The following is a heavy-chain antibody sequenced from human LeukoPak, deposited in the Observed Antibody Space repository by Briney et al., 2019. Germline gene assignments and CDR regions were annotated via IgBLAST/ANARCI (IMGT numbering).Heavy chain of an antibody. CDR3: TRGSGYSLDY. V-gene: IGHV4-4*07. D-gene: IGHD3-22*01. J-gene: IGHJ4*02. Sequence: SETLSLTCTVSAGSLSSYYWSWIRQPAGKGLEWIGRIYTSGSTNYNRSLKSRVTMSVDTSKNQFSLKLSSVTAADTAVYYCTRGSGYSLDYWGQGTLVTVSS. CDR2: IYTSGST. CDR1: AGSLSSYY.